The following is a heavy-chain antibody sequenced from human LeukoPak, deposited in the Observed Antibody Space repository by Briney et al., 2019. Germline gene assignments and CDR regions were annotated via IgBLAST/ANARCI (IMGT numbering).Heavy chain of an antibody. D-gene: IGHD1-26*01. CDR3: AADVPGGTYPIDY. V-gene: IGHV1-69*04. Sequence: SVKVSCKASGGGFSTDVITWVRQAPGQGLEWMGRIIPVFSVSNSAQKFRGRVTITADKSSNTAHMELSSLKTEDTAVDYCAADVPGGTYPIDYSSQATLATAPS. J-gene: IGHJ4*02. CDR2: IIPVFSVS. CDR1: GGGFSTDV.